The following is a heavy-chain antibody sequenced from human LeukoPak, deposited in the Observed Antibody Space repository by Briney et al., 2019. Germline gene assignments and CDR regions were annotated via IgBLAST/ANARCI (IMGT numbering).Heavy chain of an antibody. J-gene: IGHJ4*02. V-gene: IGHV3-23*01. CDR1: GFTVSSNY. CDR3: AKSPAPGYSSQLH. CDR2: MSPSDDAT. D-gene: IGHD6-13*01. Sequence: GGSLRLSCAASGFTVSSNYMSWVRQAPGKGLEWISAMSPSDDATYYIDSVKGRFTISRDNSKNTLYLQMNSLKVDDTAVYFCAKSPAPGYSSQLHWGQGTLVTVSS.